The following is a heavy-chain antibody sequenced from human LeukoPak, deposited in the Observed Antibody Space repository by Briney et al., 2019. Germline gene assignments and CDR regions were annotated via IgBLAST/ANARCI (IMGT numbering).Heavy chain of an antibody. CDR2: INTNTGNP. D-gene: IGHD1-26*01. CDR3: ARRGYSGSYFWPFGL. V-gene: IGHV7-4-1*02. CDR1: GYTFTSYA. Sequence: ASVKVSCKASGYTFTSYAMNWMRQAPGQGLEWMGWINTNTGNPTYAQGFTGRFVFSLDTSVSTAYLQISSLKAEDTAVYYCARRGYSGSYFWPFGLWGQGTLVTVSS. J-gene: IGHJ4*02.